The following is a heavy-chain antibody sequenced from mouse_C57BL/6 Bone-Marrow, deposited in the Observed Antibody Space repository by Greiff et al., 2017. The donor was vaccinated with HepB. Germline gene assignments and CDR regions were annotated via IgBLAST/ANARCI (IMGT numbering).Heavy chain of an antibody. CDR3: AREIYGNYVFDG. V-gene: IGHV1-69*01. CDR1: GYTFTSYW. Sequence: QVQLQQPGAELVMPGASVKLSCKASGYTFTSYWMHWVKQRPGQGLEWIGQIDPSDSYTNYNQKFKGKSTLTVDKSSSTAYMQLSSLTSEDAAVYYCAREIYGNYVFDGWGTGTTLTAAS. CDR2: IDPSDSYT. D-gene: IGHD2-1*01. J-gene: IGHJ2*01.